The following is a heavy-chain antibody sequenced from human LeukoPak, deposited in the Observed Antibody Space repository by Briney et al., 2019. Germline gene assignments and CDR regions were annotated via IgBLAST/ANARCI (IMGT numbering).Heavy chain of an antibody. CDR3: ARLDGSVAHISGSYPDF. D-gene: IGHD3-10*01. CDR1: GGSISSYY. Sequence: SETLSLTCTVSGGSISSYYWIWIRQPAGKGLEWIGRIYTSGNTGYNPSLKSRVTMSRDTSKNQFSLKVTSVTAADTAVYYCARLDGSVAHISGSYPDFWGQGILVTVSS. V-gene: IGHV4-4*07. J-gene: IGHJ4*02. CDR2: IYTSGNT.